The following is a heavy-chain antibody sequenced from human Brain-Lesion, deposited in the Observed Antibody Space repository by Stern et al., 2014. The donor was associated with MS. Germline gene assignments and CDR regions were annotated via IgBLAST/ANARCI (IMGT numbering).Heavy chain of an antibody. CDR3: ARDYGDLEFDL. J-gene: IGHJ4*02. D-gene: IGHD4-17*01. Sequence: QVQLVESGPGLVKPSQTLSLTCTVSGGPISSYSYYWSWIRQPAGKGLEWIGRIYASGDTNYNPSLQSRFSISVDTSKNQLSLRLSSVTASDTAVYYFARDYGDLEFDLWGQGTLVTVSS. CDR2: IYASGDT. V-gene: IGHV4-61*02. CDR1: GGPISSYSYY.